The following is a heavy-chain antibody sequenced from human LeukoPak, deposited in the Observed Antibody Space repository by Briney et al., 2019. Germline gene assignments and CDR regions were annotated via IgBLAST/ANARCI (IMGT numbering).Heavy chain of an antibody. D-gene: IGHD2-2*01. CDR1: GFTFSDSY. CDR3: AKEGVVPAYYYYYYYMDV. CDR2: ISNSGSSI. V-gene: IGHV3-11*04. Sequence: PGGSLRLSCAASGFTFSDSYMTWIRQAPGKGLEWVSYISNSGSSIYYADSVKGRFTTSRDNAKSSLYLQMNSLRAEDTAVYYCAKEGVVPAYYYYYYYMDVWGKGTTVTISS. J-gene: IGHJ6*03.